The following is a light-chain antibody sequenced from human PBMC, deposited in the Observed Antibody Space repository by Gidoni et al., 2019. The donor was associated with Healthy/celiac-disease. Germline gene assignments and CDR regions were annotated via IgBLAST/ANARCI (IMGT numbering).Light chain of an antibody. CDR1: QGISNY. V-gene: IGKV1-27*01. Sequence: DISMTPSPSPLSASLGDRVTITCRASQGISNYLAWYQQEPGKVPKLLSYAASTLQSGVPSRLSGSGSGTDFTLTISSLQPEDVATYYCQKYNSAPRTFGPGTKVDIK. CDR2: AAS. CDR3: QKYNSAPRT. J-gene: IGKJ3*01.